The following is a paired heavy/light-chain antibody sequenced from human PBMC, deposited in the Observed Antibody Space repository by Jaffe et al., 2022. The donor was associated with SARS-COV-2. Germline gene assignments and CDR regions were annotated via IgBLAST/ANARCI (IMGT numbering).Light chain of an antibody. CDR1: QSLVRNDGKTF. Sequence: DIVMTQTPVSLSVTPGQPASISCNSSQSLVRNDGKTFLYWYLQKSGQAPKLLIYEVSHRFSGVPNRFSGSGSGAEFTLKISRVEAEDVGVYYCMQSIQPPLTFGGGTKVEI. J-gene: IGKJ4*01. CDR3: MQSIQPPLT. V-gene: IGKV2D-29*01. CDR2: EVS.
Heavy chain of an antibody. CDR1: GFPFSDYY. J-gene: IGHJ4*02. CDR3: ARETVD. V-gene: IGHV3-11*06. Sequence: VQLVESGGGFVKPGGSLRLSCAASGFPFSDYYMSWIRQAPGKGLEWVSYIGTSDSHTAYAASVKGRFTISRDNTKKSLYLQMNSLRVEDTAIYYCARETVDWGQGTLVIVSS. D-gene: IGHD6-19*01. CDR2: IGTSDSHT.